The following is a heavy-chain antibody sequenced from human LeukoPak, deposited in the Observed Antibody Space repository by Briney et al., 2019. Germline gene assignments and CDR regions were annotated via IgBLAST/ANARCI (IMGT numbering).Heavy chain of an antibody. V-gene: IGHV3-73*01. CDR3: TRRGRSSGSGFDY. J-gene: IGHJ4*02. CDR1: GFTFSGSA. CDR2: IRRKANSYAQ. D-gene: IGHD6-19*01. Sequence: PGGSLKLSCAASGFTFSGSAMHWVRQASGKGLEWAGRIRRKANSYAQAYAASVKGRFTISRHDSKNTAYLQMNSLKTEDTAVYYCTRRGRSSGSGFDYWGQGTLVTVSS.